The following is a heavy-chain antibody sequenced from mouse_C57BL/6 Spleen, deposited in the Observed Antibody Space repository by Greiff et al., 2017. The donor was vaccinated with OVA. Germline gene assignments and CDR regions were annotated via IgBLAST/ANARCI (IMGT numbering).Heavy chain of an antibody. D-gene: IGHD2-1*01. J-gene: IGHJ3*01. Sequence: VQRVESGPELVKPGASVKISCKASGYSFTSYYIHWVKQRPGQGLEWIGWIYPGSGNTKYNEKFKGKATLTADTSSSTAYMQLSSLTSEDSAVYYCAREDYGNRAWFAYWGQGTLVTVSA. CDR3: AREDYGNRAWFAY. V-gene: IGHV1-66*01. CDR1: GYSFTSYY. CDR2: IYPGSGNT.